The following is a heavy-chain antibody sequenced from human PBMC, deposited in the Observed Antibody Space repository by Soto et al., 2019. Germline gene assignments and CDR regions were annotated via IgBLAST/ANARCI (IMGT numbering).Heavy chain of an antibody. CDR3: ARDRYMVVTD. Sequence: HVQLVQSGAEVKKLGASVKVSCKASGYTFTDYAIHWVRQATGQRLEWMGWINTGTDNTKYSQKCQGRVTFTRDTSANTASMELSSLRSEDTDVYYCARDRYMVVTDWGQGTLVTVSS. V-gene: IGHV1-3*04. CDR2: INTGTDNT. J-gene: IGHJ4*02. CDR1: GYTFTDYA. D-gene: IGHD2-15*01.